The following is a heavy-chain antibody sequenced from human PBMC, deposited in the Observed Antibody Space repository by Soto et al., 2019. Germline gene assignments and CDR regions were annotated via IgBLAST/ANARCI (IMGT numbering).Heavy chain of an antibody. J-gene: IGHJ4*02. CDR2: ITDTGGDT. Sequence: PGGSLRLSCVASGIPFGSRAMSWVRQAPGEGLEWVSTITDTGGDTKYADSVRGQFTMSRDNSKKTLCLQMNSLRVEDSALYYCARGSTDSYPGSRIFDFWRRRTLVTVSS. CDR1: GIPFGSRA. V-gene: IGHV3-23*01. D-gene: IGHD3-10*01. CDR3: ARGSTDSYPGSRIFDF.